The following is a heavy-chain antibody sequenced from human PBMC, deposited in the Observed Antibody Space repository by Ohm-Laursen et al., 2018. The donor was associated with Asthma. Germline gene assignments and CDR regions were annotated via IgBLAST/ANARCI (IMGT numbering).Heavy chain of an antibody. V-gene: IGHV3-7*05. Sequence: SLRLSCAASGLPFSNFWMSWVRQAPGKGLEWVANIYPDGGEKYYVDSVDGRFTISRDNAKNSLYLQMNSLRAEDTAVYYCARKAGSCITSTCYSMDYWGQGTQVTVSS. D-gene: IGHD2-15*01. CDR2: IYPDGGEK. CDR1: GLPFSNFW. J-gene: IGHJ4*02. CDR3: ARKAGSCITSTCYSMDY.